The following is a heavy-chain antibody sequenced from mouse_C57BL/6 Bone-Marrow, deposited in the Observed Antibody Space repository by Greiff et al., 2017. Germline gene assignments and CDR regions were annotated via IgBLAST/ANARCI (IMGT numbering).Heavy chain of an antibody. CDR2: INPSSGYT. D-gene: IGHD1-1*02. CDR3: ARGNYGPFAY. CDR1: GYTFTSYT. Sequence: VQGVESGAELARPGASVKMSCKASGYTFTSYTMHWVKQRPGQGLEWIGYINPSSGYTKYNQKFKDKATLTADKSSSTAYMQLSSLTSEDSAVYYCARGNYGPFAYWGQGTLVTVSA. V-gene: IGHV1-4*01. J-gene: IGHJ3*01.